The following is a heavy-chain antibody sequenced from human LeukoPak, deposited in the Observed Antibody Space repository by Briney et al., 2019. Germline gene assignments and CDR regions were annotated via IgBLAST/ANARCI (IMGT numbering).Heavy chain of an antibody. D-gene: IGHD3-3*01. CDR2: INSNSGGT. CDR3: ARGPYYDFYMDV. V-gene: IGHV1-2*06. CDR1: GYTFTGYY. Sequence: ASVKVSCKASGYTFTGYYMHWVRQAPGHGLEWMGRINSNSGGTNYAQKFQGRVTMTRDTSISTAYMELSSLRSDDTAVYYCARGPYYDFYMDVWGKGTTVTVSS. J-gene: IGHJ6*03.